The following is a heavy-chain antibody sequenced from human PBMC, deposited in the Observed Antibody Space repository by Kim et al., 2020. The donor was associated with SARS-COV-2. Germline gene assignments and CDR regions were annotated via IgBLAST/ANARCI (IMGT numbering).Heavy chain of an antibody. J-gene: IGHJ6*02. CDR2: IYSGGSST. V-gene: IGHV3-23*03. CDR1: GFTFSSYA. D-gene: IGHD3-9*01. CDR3: AVWRVFDWLFIPPDYYGMDV. Sequence: GGSLRLSCAASGFTFSSYAMSWVRQAPGKGLEWVSVIYSGGSSTYYADSVKGRFTISRDNSKNTLYLQMNSLRAEDTAVYYCAVWRVFDWLFIPPDYYGMDVWGQGTTVTVSS.